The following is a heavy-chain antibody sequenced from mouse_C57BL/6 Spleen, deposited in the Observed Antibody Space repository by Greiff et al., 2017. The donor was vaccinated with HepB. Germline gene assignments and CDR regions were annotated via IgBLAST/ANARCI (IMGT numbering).Heavy chain of an antibody. J-gene: IGHJ2*01. D-gene: IGHD2-3*01. CDR2: INPNNGGT. CDR3: AIDGGGY. V-gene: IGHV1-26*01. CDR1: GYTFTDYY. Sequence: EVQLQQSGPELVKPGASVKISCKASGYTFTDYYMNWVKQSHGKSLEWIGDINPNNGGTSYNQKFKGKATLTVDKSSSTAYMELRSLTSEDSAVYYCAIDGGGYWGQGTTLTVSS.